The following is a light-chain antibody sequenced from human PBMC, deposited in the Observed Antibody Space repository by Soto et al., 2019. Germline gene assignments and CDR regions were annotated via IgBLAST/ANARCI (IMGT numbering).Light chain of an antibody. V-gene: IGKV1-5*03. CDR1: QTISSW. CDR2: KAS. CDR3: QHYNSYSEA. Sequence: DIQMTHSPSTLSGSVGDSVTITCRASQTISSWLAWYQQKPGKAHKXLIYKASTLKSGVPSRFSGSRSGTELTITISSLQPDDVETYYCQHYNSYSEAFGQGTKVDIK. J-gene: IGKJ1*01.